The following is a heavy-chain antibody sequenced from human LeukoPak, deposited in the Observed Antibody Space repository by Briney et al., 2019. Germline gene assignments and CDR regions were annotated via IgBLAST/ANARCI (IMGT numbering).Heavy chain of an antibody. CDR3: ARGRDWNYAFEY. CDR1: GYTFNTYG. Sequence: GASVKVSCKASGYTFNTYGISWVRQAPGQGLEWMGWISTYNGNTKYTQKFQRRVTMTTDTSSSTAYMELRSLRSDDTAVYYCARGRDWNYAFEYWGQGTLVTVSS. CDR2: ISTYNGNT. V-gene: IGHV1-18*01. J-gene: IGHJ4*02. D-gene: IGHD1-7*01.